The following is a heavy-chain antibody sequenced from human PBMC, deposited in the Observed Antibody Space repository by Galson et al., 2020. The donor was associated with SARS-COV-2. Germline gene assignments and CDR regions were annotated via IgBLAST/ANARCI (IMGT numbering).Heavy chain of an antibody. Sequence: GESLKISCAASGFTFSDHAIHWVRQAPGKGLEWVAQIFYDGSDKYYADSVKGRFTISRDSSENMVYLQMNNLKVDDTAVYYCARDGQLTSGWAFDYWGRGTLVTVSS. V-gene: IGHV3-33*01. J-gene: IGHJ4*02. CDR2: IFYDGSDK. CDR1: GFTFSDHA. D-gene: IGHD6-19*01. CDR3: ARDGQLTSGWAFDY.